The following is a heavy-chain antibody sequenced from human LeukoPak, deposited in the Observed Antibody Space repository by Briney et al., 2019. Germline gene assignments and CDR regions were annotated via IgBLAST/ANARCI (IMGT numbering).Heavy chain of an antibody. CDR3: TTEAYYYDSGAIKYFDY. D-gene: IGHD3-22*01. CDR2: IKSKTDGGAT. CDR1: GFTFSNAW. Sequence: GGSLRLSCAASGFTFSNAWMSWVRQAPGRGLEWVGRIKSKTDGGATHYAAPVKGRFTISRDDSKNTLYLQMNSLKTEDTAVYYCTTEAYYYDSGAIKYFDYWGQGTLVTVSS. V-gene: IGHV3-15*01. J-gene: IGHJ4*02.